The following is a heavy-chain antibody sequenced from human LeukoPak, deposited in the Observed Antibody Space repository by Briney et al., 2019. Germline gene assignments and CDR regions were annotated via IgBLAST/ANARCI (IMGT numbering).Heavy chain of an antibody. J-gene: IGHJ4*02. V-gene: IGHV3-7*01. D-gene: IGHD2-8*01. CDR3: ARGDNYCTNGVCYRAGIDY. CDR2: IKQDGSEK. Sequence: GGSLRLSCAASGFTFSSYSMNWVRQAPGKGLEWVANIKQDGSEKYYVDSVKGRFTISRDNAKNSLYLQMNSLRAEDTAVYYCARGDNYCTNGVCYRAGIDYWGQGTLVTVSS. CDR1: GFTFSSYS.